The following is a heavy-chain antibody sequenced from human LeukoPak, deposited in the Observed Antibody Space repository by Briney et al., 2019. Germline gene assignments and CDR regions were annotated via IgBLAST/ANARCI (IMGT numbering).Heavy chain of an antibody. J-gene: IGHJ4*02. CDR1: GFTFSSYS. CDR2: ISSSSNTI. Sequence: PGGSLRLSCAASGFTFSSYSMNWVRQAPGKGLEWVSYISSSSNTIYYADPVKGRFTISRDNAKNSLFLQMNSLRDEDTSVYYCARAVTVVTRGGLVFDYWGQGTLVTVSS. V-gene: IGHV3-48*02. D-gene: IGHD2-21*02. CDR3: ARAVTVVTRGGLVFDY.